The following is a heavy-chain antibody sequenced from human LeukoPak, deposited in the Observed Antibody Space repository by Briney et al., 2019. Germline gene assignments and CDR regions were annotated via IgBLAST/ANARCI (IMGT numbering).Heavy chain of an antibody. Sequence: TLSLTCTVSGYSISSGYYWGWIRQPPGKALEWLALIYWDDDKRYSPSLKSRLTITKDTSKNQVVLTMTNMDPVDTATYYCAHTPRIQLWPELNWGQGTLVTVSS. V-gene: IGHV2-5*02. CDR3: AHTPRIQLWPELN. J-gene: IGHJ4*02. CDR2: IYWDDDK. D-gene: IGHD5-18*01. CDR1: GYSISSGYYW.